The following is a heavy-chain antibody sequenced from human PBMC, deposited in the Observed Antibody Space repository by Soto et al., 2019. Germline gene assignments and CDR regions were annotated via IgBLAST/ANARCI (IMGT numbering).Heavy chain of an antibody. Sequence: GGSLRLSCAASGFPFGENAMSWVRQAPGKGLEWVSGISDSGATTYYADSVRGRFTISRDNSKNTLYLQMKSLRAEDSASYYCAKEDTSSGSLNYWGQGALVTVSS. CDR1: GFPFGENA. V-gene: IGHV3-23*01. D-gene: IGHD6-19*01. CDR3: AKEDTSSGSLNY. CDR2: ISDSGATT. J-gene: IGHJ4*02.